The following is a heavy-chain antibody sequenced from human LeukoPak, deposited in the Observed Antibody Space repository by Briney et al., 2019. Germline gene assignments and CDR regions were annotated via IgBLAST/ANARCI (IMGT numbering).Heavy chain of an antibody. D-gene: IGHD6-19*01. Sequence: HPSETLSLTCTVSGGSISSSSYSWGWIRQPPGKGLEWIGSIYYSGSTYYNPSLKSRVTISVDTSKNQFSLKLSSVTAADTAVYYCARQGSAGTGGYYFDYWGQGTLVTVSS. CDR1: GGSISSSSYS. CDR2: IYYSGST. J-gene: IGHJ4*02. V-gene: IGHV4-39*01. CDR3: ARQGSAGTGGYYFDY.